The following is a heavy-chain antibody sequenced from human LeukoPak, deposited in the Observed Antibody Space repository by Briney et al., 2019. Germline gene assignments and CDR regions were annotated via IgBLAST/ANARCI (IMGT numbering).Heavy chain of an antibody. D-gene: IGHD3-22*01. J-gene: IGHJ4*02. V-gene: IGHV3-43*01. CDR2: ISWDGGNT. Sequence: GGSLRLSCAASGFAFGHYTMHWVRQAPGKGLEWVSLISWDGGNTYYADSVKGRFTISRDNAKNSLYLQMNSLRAEDTAVYYCARDGDYYDSSGPYWGQGTLVTVSS. CDR3: ARDGDYYDSSGPY. CDR1: GFAFGHYT.